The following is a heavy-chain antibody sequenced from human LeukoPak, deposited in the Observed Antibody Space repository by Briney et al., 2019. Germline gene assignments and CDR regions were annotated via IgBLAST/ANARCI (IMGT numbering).Heavy chain of an antibody. CDR3: AREGLFCGGDCYWAGAFDI. D-gene: IGHD2-21*02. CDR2: IYSGGST. CDR1: GVTVSSNY. V-gene: IGHV3-66*01. Sequence: PGGSLRLSCAASGVTVSSNYMSWVRQAPGKGLEWISVIYSGGSTYYADSVKGRFTISRDNSENTLYLQMNSLRAEDTAVYYCAREGLFCGGDCYWAGAFDIWGQGTMVTVSS. J-gene: IGHJ3*02.